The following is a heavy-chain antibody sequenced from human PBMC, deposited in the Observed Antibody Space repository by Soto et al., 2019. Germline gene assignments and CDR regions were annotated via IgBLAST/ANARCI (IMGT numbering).Heavy chain of an antibody. CDR2: IRSKAYGGTT. CDR1: GFTFGDYA. Sequence: GGSLRLSCTASGFTFGDYAMSWFRQAPGKGLEWVGFIRSKAYGGTTEYAASVKGRFTISRDDSKSIAYLQMNSLKTEDTAVYYCTTATDYDILTGYSPLDYWGQGTLVTVSS. V-gene: IGHV3-49*03. D-gene: IGHD3-9*01. J-gene: IGHJ4*02. CDR3: TTATDYDILTGYSPLDY.